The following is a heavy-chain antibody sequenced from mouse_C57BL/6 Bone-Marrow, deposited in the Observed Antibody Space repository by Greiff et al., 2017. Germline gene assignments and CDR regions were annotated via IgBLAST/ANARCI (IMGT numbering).Heavy chain of an antibody. V-gene: IGHV5-17*01. D-gene: IGHD4-1*01. CDR3: ARTGSFDY. CDR2: ISSGSSTI. CDR1: GFTFSDYG. Sequence: EVKLVESGGGLVKPGGSLKLSCAASGFTFSDYGMHWVRQAPEKGLEWVAYISSGSSTIYYADTVKGRFTISRDNAKNTLFLQMTSRRAEDTARYYCARTGSFDYWGQGTTLPVSS. J-gene: IGHJ2*01.